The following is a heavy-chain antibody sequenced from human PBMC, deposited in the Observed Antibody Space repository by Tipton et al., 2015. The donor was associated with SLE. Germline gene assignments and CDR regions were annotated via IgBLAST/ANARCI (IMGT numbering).Heavy chain of an antibody. Sequence: TLSLTCTVSTDSISDHYWSWIRQPPGKGLEWIGFVYYTGDTKYNPSLQSRVTMSIDTSKRQFSLNLSSVTAADTAVYYCARARYSNYVWFDPWGQGTLVTVSS. CDR3: ARARYSNYVWFDP. V-gene: IGHV4-59*11. J-gene: IGHJ5*02. CDR1: TDSISDHY. D-gene: IGHD4-11*01. CDR2: VYYTGDT.